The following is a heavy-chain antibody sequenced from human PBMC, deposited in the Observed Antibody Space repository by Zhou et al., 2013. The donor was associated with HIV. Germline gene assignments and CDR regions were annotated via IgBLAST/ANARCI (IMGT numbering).Heavy chain of an antibody. Sequence: QVQLVQSGAEVKKPGSSVTVSCKTSGGDFSMYAINWVRLAPGQGLEWMGGIIPIFGTANYAQKFQGRVTITTDESTSTAYMELSSLRSEDTAVYYCARLYCGGDCYSKLNYYMDVWGKGTTVTVSS. CDR2: IIPIFGTA. V-gene: IGHV1-69*05. CDR3: ARLYCGGDCYSKLNYYMDV. D-gene: IGHD2-21*01. CDR1: GGDFSMYA. J-gene: IGHJ6*03.